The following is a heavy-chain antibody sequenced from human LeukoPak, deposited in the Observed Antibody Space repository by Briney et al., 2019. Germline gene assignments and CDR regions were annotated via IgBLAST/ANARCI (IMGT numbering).Heavy chain of an antibody. J-gene: IGHJ3*02. CDR2: IYYSGST. CDR1: GGSISSYY. Sequence: SETLSLTCTVSGGSISSYYWSWIRQPPGKGLEWIGYIYYSGSTYYNPSLKSRVTISVDTSKNQFSLKLSPVTAADTAVYYCARGGDIVVVPAAPYDAFDIWGQGTMVTVSS. D-gene: IGHD2-2*01. CDR3: ARGGDIVVVPAAPYDAFDI. V-gene: IGHV4-30-4*08.